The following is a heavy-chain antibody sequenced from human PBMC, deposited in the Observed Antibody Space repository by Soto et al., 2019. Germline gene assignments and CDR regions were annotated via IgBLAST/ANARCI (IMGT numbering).Heavy chain of an antibody. D-gene: IGHD3-22*01. Sequence: QVQLVQSGAEVKKPGSSVKVSCKASGGTFSSYAISWVRQAPGQGLEWMGGIIPIFGTANYAQKFQGRVTITADESTSTADMELSSLRSEDTAVYYCARSNDRSMIVVGPFDYWGQGTLVTVSS. V-gene: IGHV1-69*01. J-gene: IGHJ4*02. CDR2: IIPIFGTA. CDR1: GGTFSSYA. CDR3: ARSNDRSMIVVGPFDY.